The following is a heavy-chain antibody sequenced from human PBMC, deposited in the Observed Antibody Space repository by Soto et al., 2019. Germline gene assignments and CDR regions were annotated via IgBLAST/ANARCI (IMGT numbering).Heavy chain of an antibody. V-gene: IGHV1-69*13. CDR1: GGTFSSYA. D-gene: IGHD6-19*01. J-gene: IGHJ5*02. Sequence: SVNVSCKSSGGTFSSYAISWVRQSPGQGLEWMGGIIPIFGTANYAQKFQGRVTITADESTSTAYMELSSLRSEDTAVYYCARDTYSSGWYPPGWFDPWGQGTLVTVSS. CDR2: IIPIFGTA. CDR3: ARDTYSSGWYPPGWFDP.